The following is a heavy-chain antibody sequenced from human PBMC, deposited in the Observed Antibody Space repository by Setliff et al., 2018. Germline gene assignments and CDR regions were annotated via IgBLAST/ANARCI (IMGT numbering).Heavy chain of an antibody. CDR3: ARTCSGSGCYAGLES. D-gene: IGHD2-15*01. Sequence: PGESLRLSCSASGFTFSSYRMHWVRQAPGKGLEWVAVIWDDGGKKYHADSVKGRFTISRDNSKNTLYLEMNSLRAGDTAVYYCARTCSGSGCYAGLESWGQGTPVTVSS. CDR1: GFTFSSYR. V-gene: IGHV3-33*08. CDR2: IWDDGGKK. J-gene: IGHJ4*02.